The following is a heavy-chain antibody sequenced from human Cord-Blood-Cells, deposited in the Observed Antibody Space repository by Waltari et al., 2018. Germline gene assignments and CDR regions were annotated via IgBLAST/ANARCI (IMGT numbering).Heavy chain of an antibody. CDR2: IYHSGST. V-gene: IGHV4-4*02. CDR1: GGSISSSNW. Sequence: QVQLQESGPGLVKPSGTLSLTCAVSGGSISSSNWWSWVRQPPGKGLEWIGEIYHSGSTNYNPALKRRVTISVDKSKNQCSLKLSSVTAADTAVYYCARGFPGYSSSWYYFDYWGQGTLVTVSS. J-gene: IGHJ4*02. CDR3: ARGFPGYSSSWYYFDY. D-gene: IGHD6-13*01.